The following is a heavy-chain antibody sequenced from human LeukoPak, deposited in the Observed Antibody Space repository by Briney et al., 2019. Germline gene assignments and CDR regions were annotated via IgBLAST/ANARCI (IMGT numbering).Heavy chain of an antibody. CDR3: ARGGGSNWGYEGYYFDY. CDR1: GYTFTSHG. J-gene: IGHJ4*02. Sequence: ASVKVSCKASGYTFTSHGISWVRQAPGQGLEWMGWINPNSGGTNYAQKFQGRVTMTRDTSISTAYMELSRLRSDDTAVYYCARGGGSNWGYEGYYFDYWGQGTLVTVSS. V-gene: IGHV1-2*02. CDR2: INPNSGGT. D-gene: IGHD7-27*01.